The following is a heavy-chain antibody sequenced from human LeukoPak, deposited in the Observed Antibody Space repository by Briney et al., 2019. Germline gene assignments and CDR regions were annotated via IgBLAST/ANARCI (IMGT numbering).Heavy chain of an antibody. J-gene: IGHJ4*02. CDR2: ISSSGNTI. Sequence: GGSLRLSCAASGFTFSDYYMSWIRQAPGKGPEWVSYISSSGNTIYYADSVKGRFTISRDNAKNSLYLQMNSLRAEDTAVYYCARTYLIAVAGSGFDYWGQGTLVTVSS. CDR3: ARTYLIAVAGSGFDY. V-gene: IGHV3-11*04. D-gene: IGHD6-19*01. CDR1: GFTFSDYY.